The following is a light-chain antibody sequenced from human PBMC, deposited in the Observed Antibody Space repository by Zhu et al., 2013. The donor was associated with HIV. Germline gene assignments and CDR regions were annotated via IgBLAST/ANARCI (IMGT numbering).Light chain of an antibody. CDR3: QQYNSYPYS. V-gene: IGKV1-5*03. CDR1: QTVSTW. Sequence: DIQMTQSPSTLSASVGDRVTITCRASQTVSTWLAWYQLKPGKAPKLLIYKASSLESGVPSRFSGSGSGTEFTLTISSLQPDDFATYYCQQYNSYPYSFGQGTKLEIK. CDR2: KAS. J-gene: IGKJ2*03.